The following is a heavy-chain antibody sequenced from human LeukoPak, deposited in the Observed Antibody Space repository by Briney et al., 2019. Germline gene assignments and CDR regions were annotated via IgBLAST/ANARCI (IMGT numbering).Heavy chain of an antibody. CDR3: AKHSGSYVSYYYYMDV. J-gene: IGHJ6*03. CDR1: GFTFSSYA. D-gene: IGHD1-26*01. Sequence: GGSLRPSCAASGFTFSSYAMSWVRQAPGKGLEWVSAISGSGGSTYYADSVKGRFTISRDNSKNTLYLQMNSLRAEDTAVYYCAKHSGSYVSYYYYMDVWGKGTTVTVSS. V-gene: IGHV3-23*01. CDR2: ISGSGGST.